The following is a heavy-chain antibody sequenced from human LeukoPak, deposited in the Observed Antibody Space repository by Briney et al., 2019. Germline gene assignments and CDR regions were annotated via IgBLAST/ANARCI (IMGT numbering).Heavy chain of an antibody. CDR2: INHSGST. J-gene: IGHJ3*02. CDR1: GGSFSGYY. V-gene: IGHV4-34*01. D-gene: IGHD3-10*01. Sequence: SETLSLTCAVYGGSFSGYYWSWIRQPPGKGLEWIGEINHSGSTNYNPSLKSRVTISVDTSKNQFSLKLSSVTAADTAVYYRATGRTMVRGVKLWGIDAFDIWGQGTMVTVSS. CDR3: ATGRTMVRGVKLWGIDAFDI.